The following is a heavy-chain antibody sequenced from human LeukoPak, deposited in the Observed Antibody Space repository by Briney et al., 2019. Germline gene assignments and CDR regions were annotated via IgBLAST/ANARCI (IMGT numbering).Heavy chain of an antibody. Sequence: GGSLRLSCSASGFTFSSYAMHWVRQAPGKGLEYVSAISSNGGSTYYADSVKGRFTISRDNSKNTLYLQMHSLRAEDTAVYYCAKAILVEMATIPLDAFDIWGQGTMVTVST. CDR2: ISSNGGST. V-gene: IGHV3-64*04. J-gene: IGHJ3*02. CDR3: AKAILVEMATIPLDAFDI. D-gene: IGHD5-24*01. CDR1: GFTFSSYA.